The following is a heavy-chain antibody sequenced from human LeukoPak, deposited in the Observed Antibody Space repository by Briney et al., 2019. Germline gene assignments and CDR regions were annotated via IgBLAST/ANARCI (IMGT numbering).Heavy chain of an antibody. Sequence: GGSLRLSCAASGFTFSSYWMHWVRQAPGKGLVWVSRINSDGSSTSYADSVKGRFTISRDNAKNTLYLQMNSLRAEDTAVYCAKRGGYYWYYYFYMAVWRKGTTVTVSS. D-gene: IGHD3-3*01. CDR3: KRGGYYWYYYFYMAV. CDR1: GFTFSSYW. CDR2: INSDGSST. J-gene: IGHJ6*03. V-gene: IGHV3-74*01.